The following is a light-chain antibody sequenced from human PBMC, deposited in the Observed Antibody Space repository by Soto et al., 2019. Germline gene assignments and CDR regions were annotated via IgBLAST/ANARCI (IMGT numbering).Light chain of an antibody. CDR1: QSVNTN. Sequence: EIEMTQSPATLSVSPGERATLSCRASQSVNTNLAWYQQKPGQAPRLLIYGASTRATSIPARFSGSGSGTEFTLTISSLQSEDFAVYYYQQYNNWPPYTFGQGTKLEIK. J-gene: IGKJ2*01. CDR2: GAS. V-gene: IGKV3-15*01. CDR3: QQYNNWPPYT.